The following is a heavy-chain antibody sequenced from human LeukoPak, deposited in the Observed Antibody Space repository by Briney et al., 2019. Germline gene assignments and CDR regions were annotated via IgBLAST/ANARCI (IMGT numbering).Heavy chain of an antibody. CDR2: IYPGDSDT. J-gene: IGHJ4*02. CDR3: ARLPPSLVIPDYGGNPPLGYADY. CDR1: GYSFTSYW. V-gene: IGHV5-51*01. D-gene: IGHD4-23*01. Sequence: GESLKISCKGSGYSFTSYWIGWVRQMPGKGLEWMGIIYPGDSDTRYSPSFQGQVTISADKSISTAYLQWSSLKASDTAMYYCARLPPSLVIPDYGGNPPLGYADYWGQGTLVTVSS.